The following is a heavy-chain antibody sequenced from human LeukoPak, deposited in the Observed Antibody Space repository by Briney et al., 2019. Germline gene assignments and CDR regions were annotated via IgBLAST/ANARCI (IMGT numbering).Heavy chain of an antibody. CDR3: ARANQNYFDY. Sequence: ASVKVSCKTSGYTFTGYFMHWVRQAPGQGLEWMGWIIPNNGGTNYAQKFQGRVTMTRDTSISTAFMEMRRLRSDDTAIYYCARANQNYFDYWGQGTLVTVSS. J-gene: IGHJ4*02. CDR1: GYTFTGYF. V-gene: IGHV1-2*02. CDR2: IIPNNGGT.